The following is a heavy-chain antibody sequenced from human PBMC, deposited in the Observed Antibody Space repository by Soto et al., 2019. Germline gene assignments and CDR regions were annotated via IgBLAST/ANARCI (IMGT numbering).Heavy chain of an antibody. Sequence: QVQLQESGPGLVKPSGTLSLTCAVPGGAISSINWWRWVRQPPGKGLEWIGENYHSGNSNDNPSLKSRVTIPIDNSKNQFSLKLSSVTAADTAVYYCASVHCSTTSCDSMTIDYWGQGTLVTVSS. CDR2: NYHSGNS. J-gene: IGHJ4*02. D-gene: IGHD2-2*02. V-gene: IGHV4-4*02. CDR3: ASVHCSTTSCDSMTIDY. CDR1: GGAISSINW.